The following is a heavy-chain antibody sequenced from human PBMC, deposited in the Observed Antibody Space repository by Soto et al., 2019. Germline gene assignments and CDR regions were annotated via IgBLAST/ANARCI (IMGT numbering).Heavy chain of an antibody. D-gene: IGHD3-10*02. CDR2: INPSGST. V-gene: IGHV4-34*01. CDR3: ARGRITMLH. J-gene: IGHJ4*02. CDR1: DGSSSGYY. Sequence: SETLSLTCTVYDGSSSGYYWSWVRQPPGKGLEWIGEINPSGSTNYNPPLKSRVTISVDTSNNQFSLNVNSVTAADTAVYYCARGRITMLHWGQGTLVTVSS.